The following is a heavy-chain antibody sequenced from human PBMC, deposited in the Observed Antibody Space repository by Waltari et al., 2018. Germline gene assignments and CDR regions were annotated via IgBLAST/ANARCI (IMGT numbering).Heavy chain of an antibody. Sequence: QEHLVQSGAEVKKPGASVKVSCKASGYTLTGNYIHWVRQAPGQGLEWMGWINPNSGGTNYAQKFQGRVTVTRATSISTAYMEVSSLRSDDTAVYYCAKSPWNGPLDYWGQGTLVTVSS. J-gene: IGHJ4*02. V-gene: IGHV1-2*02. D-gene: IGHD2-8*01. CDR3: AKSPWNGPLDY. CDR1: GYTLTGNY. CDR2: INPNSGGT.